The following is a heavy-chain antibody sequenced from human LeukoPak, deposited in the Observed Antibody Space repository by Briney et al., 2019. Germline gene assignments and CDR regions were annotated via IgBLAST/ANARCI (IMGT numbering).Heavy chain of an antibody. Sequence: GGSLRLSCAASGFTFSSYWMRWVRQAPGKGLEWVANIKQDGSEKYYVDSVKGRFTISRDNAKNSLYLQMNSLRAEDTAVYYCARGEWELLVRTDYYYYYMDVWGKGTTVTVSS. J-gene: IGHJ6*03. CDR3: ARGEWELLVRTDYYYYYMDV. D-gene: IGHD1-26*01. CDR1: GFTFSSYW. V-gene: IGHV3-7*01. CDR2: IKQDGSEK.